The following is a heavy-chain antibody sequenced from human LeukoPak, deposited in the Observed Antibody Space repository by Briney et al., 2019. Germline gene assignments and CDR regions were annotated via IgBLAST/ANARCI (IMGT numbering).Heavy chain of an antibody. V-gene: IGHV3-7*03. CDR3: ARNNGMDV. D-gene: IGHD2-8*01. J-gene: IGHJ6*02. CDR1: GFTFSTYS. Sequence: GGSLRLSCAASGFTFSTYSMNWVRQVPGRGPEWVANVNRDGSETYYLDSVKGRFTIPKDNAKNSLYLQMNSLRAEDTALYHCARNNGMDVWGQGTTVIVSS. CDR2: VNRDGSET.